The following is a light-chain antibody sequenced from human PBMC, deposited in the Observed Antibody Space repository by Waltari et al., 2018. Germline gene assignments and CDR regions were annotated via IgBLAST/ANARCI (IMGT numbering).Light chain of an antibody. CDR1: SNDIGRYNL. V-gene: IGLV2-23*02. J-gene: IGLJ3*02. CDR2: DVN. CDR3: CTYAGFKM. Sequence: QSALTQPASVSASPGQAITISCTGGSNDIGRYNLVSWYQQHPGKAPKLLLYDVNKRPSGISDRFSGSKSGNTASLTISGLQADDEADYYCCTYAGFKMFGGGTKVTVL.